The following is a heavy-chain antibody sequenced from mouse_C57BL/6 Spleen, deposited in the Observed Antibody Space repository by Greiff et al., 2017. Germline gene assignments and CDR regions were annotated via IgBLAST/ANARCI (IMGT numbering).Heavy chain of an antibody. Sequence: VQLQQPGAELVRPGSSVKLSCKASGYTFTSYWMDWVKQRPGQGLEWIGNIYPSDSETHYNQKFKDKATLTVDKSSSTAYMQLSSLTSEDSAVYYCARNPGSCFAYWGQGTLVTVSA. V-gene: IGHV1-61*01. CDR3: ARNPGSCFAY. CDR2: IYPSDSET. J-gene: IGHJ3*01. CDR1: GYTFTSYW.